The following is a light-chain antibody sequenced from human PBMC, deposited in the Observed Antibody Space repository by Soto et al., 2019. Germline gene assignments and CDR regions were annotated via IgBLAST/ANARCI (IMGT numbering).Light chain of an antibody. Sequence: DTQSIESATCVDVGGRRRLTIKCRASQSISSWLAWYQQKPGKDPKLLIYKPSTLESGVPSRFSGNRSATDFALPLTSLHSENCATNYCQHYTSYWRFGLGTTVDIK. V-gene: IGKV1-5*03. CDR3: QHYTSYWR. CDR2: KPS. J-gene: IGKJ1*01. CDR1: QSISSW.